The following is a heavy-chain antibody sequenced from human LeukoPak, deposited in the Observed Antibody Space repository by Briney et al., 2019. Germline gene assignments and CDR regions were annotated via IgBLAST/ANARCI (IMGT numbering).Heavy chain of an antibody. CDR1: GGTFSSYA. J-gene: IGHJ5*02. V-gene: IGHV1-69*05. CDR2: IIPIFGTA. CDR3: ARDSSSVRGWFDP. Sequence: SVKVSCKASGGTFSSYAISWVRQAPGQGLEWMGGIIPIFGTANYAQKFQGRVTITTDESTSTAYMELSSLRSEDAAVYYCARDSSSVRGWFDPWGQGTLVTVSS. D-gene: IGHD6-13*01.